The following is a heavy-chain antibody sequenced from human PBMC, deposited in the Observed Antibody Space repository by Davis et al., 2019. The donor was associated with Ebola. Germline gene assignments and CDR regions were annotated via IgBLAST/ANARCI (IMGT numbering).Heavy chain of an antibody. D-gene: IGHD3-10*01. CDR3: AKAGGHFDY. CDR2: ISSSSSYI. Sequence: GGSLRLSCAASGFTFSNAWMSWVRQAPGKGLEWVSSISSSSSYIYYADSVKGRFTISRDISKNSLYLQMNSLRAEDTAVYYCAKAGGHFDYWGQGTLVTVSS. J-gene: IGHJ4*02. V-gene: IGHV3-21*01. CDR1: GFTFSNAW.